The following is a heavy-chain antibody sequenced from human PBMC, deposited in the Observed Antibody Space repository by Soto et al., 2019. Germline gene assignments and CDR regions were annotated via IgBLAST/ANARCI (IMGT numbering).Heavy chain of an antibody. CDR3: EKGGGGYTLYWAFDY. J-gene: IGHJ4*02. D-gene: IGHD2-8*02. CDR1: GFTFSSYA. CDR2: ISGSGGST. V-gene: IGHV3-23*01. Sequence: EVQLLESGGGLVQPGGSLRLSCAASGFTFSSYAMSWVRQAPGKGLEWVSAISGSGGSTYYADSVKGRFTISRDNSKNTLYLQMNSLRAEDTAVYYCEKGGGGYTLYWAFDYWGQGTLVTVSS.